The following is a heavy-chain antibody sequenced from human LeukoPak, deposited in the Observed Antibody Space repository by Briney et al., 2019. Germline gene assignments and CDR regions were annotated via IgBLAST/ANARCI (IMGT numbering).Heavy chain of an antibody. Sequence: PSETLSLTCAVSGLSIRDFYYWGWIRQTPGKGLEWIGSIYHGGTTHYNSSLKSRVSISVDTSKNQFSLSLSSVTAADTAVYYCARSFGVVFMLDYWGLGTPVTVSS. CDR3: ARSFGVVFMLDY. CDR1: GLSIRDFYY. CDR2: IYHGGTT. J-gene: IGHJ4*02. D-gene: IGHD3-3*01. V-gene: IGHV4-38-2*01.